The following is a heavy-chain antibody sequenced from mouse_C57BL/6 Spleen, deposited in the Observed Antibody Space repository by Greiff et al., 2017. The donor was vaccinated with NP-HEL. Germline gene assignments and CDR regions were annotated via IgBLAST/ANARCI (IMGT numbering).Heavy chain of an antibody. D-gene: IGHD2-2*01. V-gene: IGHV1-26*01. CDR1: GYTFTDYY. CDR3: ARGATMVTIDY. Sequence: EVQLQQSGPELVKPGASVKISCKASGYTFTDYYMNWVKQSHGKSLEWIGDINPNNGGTSYNQKFKGKATLTVDKSSSTAYMELRSLTSEDSAVYYCARGATMVTIDYWGQGTTLTVSS. CDR2: INPNNGGT. J-gene: IGHJ2*01.